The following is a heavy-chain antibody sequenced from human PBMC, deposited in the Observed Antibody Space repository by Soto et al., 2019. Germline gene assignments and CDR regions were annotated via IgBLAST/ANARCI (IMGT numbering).Heavy chain of an antibody. CDR1: GGSFSGYY. CDR3: AAHLKTTVTAYWYFDL. J-gene: IGHJ2*01. CDR2: INQSVST. Sequence: SETLSLTCAVYGGSFSGYYWSWIRQPPGKGLEWIGEINQSVSTNFNPSLKSRVSISVDTSKKQFSLKLSSVTAADTAVYYCAAHLKTTVTAYWYFDLWGRGTLVTV. D-gene: IGHD4-17*01. V-gene: IGHV4-34*01.